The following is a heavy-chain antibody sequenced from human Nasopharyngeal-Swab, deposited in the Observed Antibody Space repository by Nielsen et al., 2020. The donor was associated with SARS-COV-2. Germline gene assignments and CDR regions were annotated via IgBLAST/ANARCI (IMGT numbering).Heavy chain of an antibody. Sequence: GGSLRLSCAASGFTFSSYSMNWVRQAPGKGLEWVSSISSSSSYIYYADSVKGRFTISRDNAKNSLYLQMNSLRAEDTAVYYCASPRGYYDSSGAFDYWGQRTLVTVSS. CDR2: ISSSSSYI. CDR1: GFTFSSYS. V-gene: IGHV3-21*01. CDR3: ASPRGYYDSSGAFDY. D-gene: IGHD3-22*01. J-gene: IGHJ4*02.